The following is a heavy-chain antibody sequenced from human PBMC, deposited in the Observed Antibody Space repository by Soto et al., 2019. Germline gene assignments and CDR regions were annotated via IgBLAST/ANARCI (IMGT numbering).Heavy chain of an antibody. CDR2: IIPILDET. CDR3: SFGEDDDYRNPLDYAVDI. J-gene: IGHJ3*02. Sequence: QIQLVQSGAEVKKPGSSVRVSCKASGGSFRSHAVTWVRQAPGQGLEWMGRIIPILDETKFAQKFQDRVTMTGDKSTSTVYMDLSSLTSEDAAMYVCSFGEDDDYRNPLDYAVDIWGQGTKVTGSS. CDR1: GGSFRSHA. D-gene: IGHD4-17*01. V-gene: IGHV1-69*02.